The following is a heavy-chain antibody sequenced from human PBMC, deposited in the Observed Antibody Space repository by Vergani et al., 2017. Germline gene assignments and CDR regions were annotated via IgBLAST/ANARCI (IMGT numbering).Heavy chain of an antibody. CDR2: ISGSGGST. J-gene: IGHJ6*03. Sequence: EVQLVESGGGLIQPGGSLRLSCAASGFTFSSYAMSWVRQAPGQGLGWVSAISGSGGSTYYADSVKGRFTISRDNSKNTLYLQMNSLRAEDTAVYYCAKGTYDYVWGSYRAMGYYMDVWGKGTTVTVSS. V-gene: IGHV3-23*04. CDR3: AKGTYDYVWGSYRAMGYYMDV. D-gene: IGHD3-16*02. CDR1: GFTFSSYA.